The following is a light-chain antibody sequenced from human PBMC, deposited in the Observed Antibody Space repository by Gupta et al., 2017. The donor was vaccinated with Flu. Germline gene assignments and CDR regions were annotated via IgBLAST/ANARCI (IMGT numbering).Light chain of an antibody. CDR3: QVWDTASDHWL. CDR2: DDD. Sequence: SFILTQSPSVSVAPGQTASIAWGGNNIGSETVHWYQQKPGQAPVLVLYDDDFRPSGIPERFSGSNSGNTATLTIRRVEAGDEADYYCQVWDTASDHWLFGAGTALTVV. CDR1: NIGSET. V-gene: IGLV3-21*02. J-gene: IGLJ3*02.